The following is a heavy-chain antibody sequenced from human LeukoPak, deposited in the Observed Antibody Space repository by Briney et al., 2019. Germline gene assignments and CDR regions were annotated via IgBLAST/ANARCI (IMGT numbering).Heavy chain of an antibody. Sequence: ASVKDSCKASRYTFLNYHISWVRQAPGQGLAWMGWNSENTGNTNYAQKLQGRLTNTTDTPPRTAYMKLRSLRSDDTAVEYCARDNSGLEYWGQGTLVTVSS. CDR1: RYTFLNYH. V-gene: IGHV1-18*01. CDR3: ARDNSGLEY. CDR2: NSENTGNT. J-gene: IGHJ4*02.